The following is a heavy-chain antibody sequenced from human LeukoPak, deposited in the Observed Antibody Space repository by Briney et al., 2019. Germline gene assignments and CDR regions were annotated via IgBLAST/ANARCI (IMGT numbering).Heavy chain of an antibody. D-gene: IGHD4-4*01. Sequence: GGSLRLSSAASGFTFSSYAMSRVRQAPGKGLEWVSAISGSGGSTYYADSVKGRFTISRDNSKNTLYLHMNSLRAEDTAVYYCAKLGPTVFYYYGMDIWGQGTTVTVSS. CDR2: ISGSGGST. CDR1: GFTFSSYA. V-gene: IGHV3-23*01. CDR3: AKLGPTVFYYYGMDI. J-gene: IGHJ6*02.